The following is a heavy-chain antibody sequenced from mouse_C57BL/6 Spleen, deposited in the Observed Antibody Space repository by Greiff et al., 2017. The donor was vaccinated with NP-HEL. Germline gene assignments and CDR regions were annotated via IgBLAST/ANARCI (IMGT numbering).Heavy chain of an antibody. CDR1: GYAFSSYW. Sequence: VQLKQSGAELVKPGASVKISCKASGYAFSSYWMNWVKQRPGKGLEWIGQIYPGDGDTNYNGKFKGKATLTADKSSSTAYMQLSSLTSEDSAVYFCARSPITTVLDYWGQGTTLTVSS. D-gene: IGHD1-1*01. V-gene: IGHV1-80*01. CDR3: ARSPITTVLDY. J-gene: IGHJ2*01. CDR2: IYPGDGDT.